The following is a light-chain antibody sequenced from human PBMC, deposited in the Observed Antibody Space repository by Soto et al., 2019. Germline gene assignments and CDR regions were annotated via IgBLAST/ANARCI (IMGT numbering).Light chain of an antibody. J-gene: IGKJ1*01. CDR1: QSVSSSY. CDR3: QQYGSSPWT. CDR2: GAS. V-gene: IGKV3-20*01. Sequence: EIVLTQSPGTLSLSPGERATLSCRASQSVSSSYLAWYQQKPGQAPRLLIYGASSRATGIPDRFSGSGSGTDFTLTISSLEPEEFAGYYCQQYGSSPWTFGQGTKVEIK.